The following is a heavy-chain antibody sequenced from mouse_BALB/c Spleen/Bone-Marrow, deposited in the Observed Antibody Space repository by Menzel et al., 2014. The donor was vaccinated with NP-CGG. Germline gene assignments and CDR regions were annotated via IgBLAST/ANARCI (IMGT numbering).Heavy chain of an antibody. J-gene: IGHJ4*01. CDR1: GLTFTDSY. V-gene: IGHV7-3*02. CDR2: IRNKAYDYTT. CDR3: ARFPMDY. Sequence: EVHLVESGGGLVQPGGSLRLSCTTSGLTFTDSYMSWVRQPPGRALEWLGFIRNKAYDYTTEHSASVKGRFTISRDSSQSILYLQMNTLRPEDSATYYCARFPMDYWGQGTSVTVSS.